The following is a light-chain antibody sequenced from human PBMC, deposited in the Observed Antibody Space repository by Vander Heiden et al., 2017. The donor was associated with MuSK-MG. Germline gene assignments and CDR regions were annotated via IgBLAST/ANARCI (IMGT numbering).Light chain of an antibody. J-gene: IGKJ5*01. V-gene: IGKV2D-29*02. Sequence: DIVMTQTPLSLSVTPGQSASVSCKSSQSLLNSDGKTYLYWYLQKPDQSPQLLIYEGSNRGSGVPDRFSGSGSGTDFTLKISRVEAEDVGVYYCRQCMQDAITFGQGTRMEIK. CDR3: RQCMQDAIT. CDR1: QSLLNSDGKTY. CDR2: EGS.